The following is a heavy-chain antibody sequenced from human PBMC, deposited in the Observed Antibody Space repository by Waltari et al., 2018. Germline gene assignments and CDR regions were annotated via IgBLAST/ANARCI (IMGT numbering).Heavy chain of an antibody. D-gene: IGHD6-19*01. V-gene: IGHV3-30*18. CDR3: AKEDVAGWYGIDY. Sequence: QVQLVESGGGVVQPGRPLRLSCAASGSTFRNYGMHWVRRAPGKGLEWLAIISYDGNEKYLADSVKVRFTISRDTSKNTLYLQINSLRPEDTAVYYCAKEDVAGWYGIDYWGQGTLVTVSS. J-gene: IGHJ4*02. CDR1: GSTFRNYG. CDR2: ISYDGNEK.